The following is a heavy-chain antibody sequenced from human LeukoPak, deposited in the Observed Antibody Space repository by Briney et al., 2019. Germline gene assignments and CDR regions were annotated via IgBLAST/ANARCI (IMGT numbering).Heavy chain of an antibody. V-gene: IGHV4-39*01. J-gene: IGHJ4*02. D-gene: IGHD5-18*01. CDR1: GGSISSSSYY. Sequence: SETLSLTCTVSGGSISSSSYYWGWIRQPPGKGLECIGNIYSSGSTYYNPSLKSRVTISVDTSKNQFSLKLSSVTAADTAVYYCARLWGYSYGYLDYWGQGTLVTVSS. CDR2: IYSSGST. CDR3: ARLWGYSYGYLDY.